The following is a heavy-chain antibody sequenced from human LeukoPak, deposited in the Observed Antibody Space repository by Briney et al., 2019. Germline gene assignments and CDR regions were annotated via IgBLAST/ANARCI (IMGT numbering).Heavy chain of an antibody. CDR1: GGSISSSSYY. D-gene: IGHD3-22*01. CDR2: IYYSGST. V-gene: IGHV4-39*01. Sequence: PSETLSLNRTVSGGSISSSSYYWGWIRQPPGKGLEWIGSIYYSGSTYYNPSLKSRVTISVDTSKNQFSLKLSSVTAADTAVYYCARRGEVYYDSSGYPTLFDYWGQGTLVTVSS. J-gene: IGHJ4*02. CDR3: ARRGEVYYDSSGYPTLFDY.